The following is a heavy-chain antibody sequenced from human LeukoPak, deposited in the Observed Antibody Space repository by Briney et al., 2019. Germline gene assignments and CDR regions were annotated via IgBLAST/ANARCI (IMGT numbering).Heavy chain of an antibody. Sequence: GASVKVSCKASGYTFTSYDINWVRQATGQGLEWMGWMNPNSGNRGCAQKFQGRVTMTRNNSISTAYMELGSLSSEDTAVYYCARVTHYYYGMDVWGQGTTVIVSS. CDR2: MNPNSGNR. V-gene: IGHV1-8*01. D-gene: IGHD1-14*01. J-gene: IGHJ6*02. CDR3: ARVTHYYYGMDV. CDR1: GYTFTSYD.